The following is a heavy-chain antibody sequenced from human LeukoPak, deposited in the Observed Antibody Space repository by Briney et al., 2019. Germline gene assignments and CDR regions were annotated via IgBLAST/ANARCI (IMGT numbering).Heavy chain of an antibody. V-gene: IGHV3-33*01. CDR3: ARAHSGSYYALYYFDY. Sequence: GRSLRLSCAASGFTFSSYGMHWVRQAPGKGLEWVAVIWYDGSNKYYADSVKGRFTISRDNSKNTLYLQMNSLRAEDTAVYYCARAHSGSYYALYYFDYWSQGTLVTVSS. D-gene: IGHD1-26*01. CDR2: IWYDGSNK. CDR1: GFTFSSYG. J-gene: IGHJ4*02.